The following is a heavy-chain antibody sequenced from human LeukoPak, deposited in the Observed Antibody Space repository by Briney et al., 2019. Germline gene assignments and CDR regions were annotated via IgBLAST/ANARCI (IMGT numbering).Heavy chain of an antibody. V-gene: IGHV4-31*03. J-gene: IGHJ4*02. D-gene: IGHD3-22*01. CDR3: ARFTLVVDDDYFDY. Sequence: SETLSLTCTVSGGSISSGSYYWSWIRQHPEKGLEWIGYIYYSGSTYYNPSLKSRVTISVDTSKNQFSLKLSSVTAADTAVYYCARFTLVVDDDYFDYWGQGTLVTVSS. CDR2: IYYSGST. CDR1: GGSISSGSYY.